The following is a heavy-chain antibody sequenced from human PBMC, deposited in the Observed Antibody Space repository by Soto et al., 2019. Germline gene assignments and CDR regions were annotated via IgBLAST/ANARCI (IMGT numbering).Heavy chain of an antibody. CDR1: GFTFSNHV. J-gene: IGHJ4*02. D-gene: IGHD4-17*01. CDR3: VNGDYY. V-gene: IGHV3-48*01. Sequence: EEQLVESGGGLVQPGGSLRLSCAASGFTFSNHVMNWVRQAPGRGLEWVSSINRDSNTFYAGSVKGRFTISRDNAKDSLYLQMNSLRADDTAVYYCVNGDYYVGQGTLVTVSS. CDR2: INRDSNT.